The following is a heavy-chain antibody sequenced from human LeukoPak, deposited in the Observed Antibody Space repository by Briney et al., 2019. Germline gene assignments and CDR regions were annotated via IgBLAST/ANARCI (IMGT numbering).Heavy chain of an antibody. CDR1: GYTFTSYG. V-gene: IGHV1-18*01. J-gene: IGHJ4*02. CDR3: ARDTALRYFDWLPSGVTYYFDY. Sequence: ASVKVSCKASGYTFTSYGISWVRQAPGQGLEWMGWISAYNGNTNYAQKLQGRVTMTTDTSTSTAYMELRSLRSDDTAVYYCARDTALRYFDWLPSGVTYYFDYWGQGTLVTVSS. D-gene: IGHD3-9*01. CDR2: ISAYNGNT.